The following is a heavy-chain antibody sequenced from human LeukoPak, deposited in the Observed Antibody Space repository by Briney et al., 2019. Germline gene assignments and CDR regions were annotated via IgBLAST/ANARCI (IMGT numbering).Heavy chain of an antibody. Sequence: PGRSLRLSCAASAFTFDDYAMHWVQQAPGKGLEWVSGISWDSGSIAYADSVKGRFTISRDNAKNSLYLQMSSLRPEDMALYYCAKALSSSYYDSSGSYSAFDIWGQGTMVTVSS. V-gene: IGHV3-9*03. CDR2: ISWDSGSI. CDR3: AKALSSSYYDSSGSYSAFDI. D-gene: IGHD3-22*01. J-gene: IGHJ3*02. CDR1: AFTFDDYA.